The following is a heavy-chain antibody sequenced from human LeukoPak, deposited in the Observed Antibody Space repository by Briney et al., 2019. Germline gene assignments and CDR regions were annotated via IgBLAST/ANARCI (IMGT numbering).Heavy chain of an antibody. CDR2: INTNTGNP. CDR1: GYTFTSYA. CDR3: ARQLRFLEWLSDYYYHMDV. V-gene: IGHV7-4-1*02. D-gene: IGHD3-3*01. J-gene: IGHJ6*03. Sequence: ASVKVSCKASGYTFTSYAMNWVRQAPGQGLEWMGWINTNTGNPTYAQGFTGRFVFSLDTSVSTAYLQISSLKAEDTAVYYCARQLRFLEWLSDYYYHMDVWGKGTTVTVSS.